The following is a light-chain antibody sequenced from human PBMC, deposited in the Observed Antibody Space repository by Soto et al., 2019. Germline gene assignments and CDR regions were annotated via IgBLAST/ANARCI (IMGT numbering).Light chain of an antibody. CDR3: QQYYSYPPS. CDR1: QGISSY. CDR2: AAS. Sequence: AIRMTQSPSSLSASTGDRVTITCRASQGISSYLAWYQQKRGKAPKLLIYAASTLQSGVPSRFSGSGSGTDFTLTISCLQSEDFATYYCQQYYSYPPSFGQGTKVEIK. J-gene: IGKJ1*01. V-gene: IGKV1-8*01.